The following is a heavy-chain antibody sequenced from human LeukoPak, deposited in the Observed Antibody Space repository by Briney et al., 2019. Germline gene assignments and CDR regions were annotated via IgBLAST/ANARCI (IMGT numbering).Heavy chain of an antibody. CDR1: GYTFTSYY. V-gene: IGHV1-46*01. CDR2: INPSGGST. CDR3: ARELWINIDYGDYAALDY. Sequence: GASVKVSCTASGYTFTSYYMHWVRQAPGQGLEWMGIINPSGGSTSYAQKFQGRVTMTRDTSTSTVYMELSSLRSEDTAVYYCARELWINIDYGDYAALDYWGQGTLVTVSS. J-gene: IGHJ4*02. D-gene: IGHD4-17*01.